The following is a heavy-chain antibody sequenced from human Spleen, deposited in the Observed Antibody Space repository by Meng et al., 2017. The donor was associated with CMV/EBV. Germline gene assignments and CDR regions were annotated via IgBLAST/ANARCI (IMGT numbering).Heavy chain of an antibody. D-gene: IGHD6-19*01. V-gene: IGHV3-23*01. CDR1: GFTFSSYA. J-gene: IGHJ6*02. Sequence: GGSLRLSCAASGFTFSSYAMSWVRQAPGKGLEWVSAISGSGGSTYYADSVKGRFTISRDNAKNTLYLQMNSLRAEDTAVYYCARDLEYSSGWYGYYYYYGMDVWGQGTTVTVSS. CDR2: ISGSGGST. CDR3: ARDLEYSSGWYGYYYYYGMDV.